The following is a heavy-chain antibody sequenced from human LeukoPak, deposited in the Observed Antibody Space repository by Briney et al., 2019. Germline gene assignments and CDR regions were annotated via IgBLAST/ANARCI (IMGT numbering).Heavy chain of an antibody. J-gene: IGHJ6*02. CDR2: INHSGST. V-gene: IGHV4-34*01. Sequence: SETLSLTCAVYGGSFSGYYWSWIRQPPGKGLEWIGEINHSGSTNYNPSLKSRVTISVDTSKNQFSLKLSSVTAADTAVYYCARGSMVRGVMRPSGTDVWGQGTTVTVSS. D-gene: IGHD3-10*01. CDR1: GGSFSGYY. CDR3: ARGSMVRGVMRPSGTDV.